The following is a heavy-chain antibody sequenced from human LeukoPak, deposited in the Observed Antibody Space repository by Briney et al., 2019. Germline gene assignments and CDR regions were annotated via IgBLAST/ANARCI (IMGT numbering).Heavy chain of an antibody. Sequence: PGGSLRLSCAASAFTFSFYEMSWVRQAPEMGLEWVAYISSDGNSIHYADSVKGRFTISRDNAKESLYLHINSLRAEDTAIYYCVRVSTNYFDYWGEGALVTVSS. CDR2: ISSDGNSI. CDR1: AFTFSFYE. J-gene: IGHJ4*02. D-gene: IGHD5/OR15-5a*01. V-gene: IGHV3-48*03. CDR3: VRVSTNYFDY.